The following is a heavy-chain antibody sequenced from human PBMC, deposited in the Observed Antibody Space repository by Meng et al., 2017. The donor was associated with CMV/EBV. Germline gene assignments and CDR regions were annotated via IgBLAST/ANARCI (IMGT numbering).Heavy chain of an antibody. CDR1: GFSLSTSGVG. Sequence: QHTVNGSGPSVVNTTHTLNVTCYFFGFSLSTSGVGVAWIRQPPGKALEWLALIYWDDDKRYSPSLKSRLTITKNTSKNQVVLTMTNMDPVDTATYYCARIAAAGRFDYWGQGTLVTVSS. CDR3: ARIAAAGRFDY. D-gene: IGHD6-13*01. J-gene: IGHJ4*02. CDR2: IYWDDDK. V-gene: IGHV2-5*02.